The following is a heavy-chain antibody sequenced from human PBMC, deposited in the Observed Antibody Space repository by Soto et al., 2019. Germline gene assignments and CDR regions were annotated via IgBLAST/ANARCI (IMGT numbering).Heavy chain of an antibody. V-gene: IGHV3-30-3*01. CDR1: GFTFSSYA. J-gene: IGHJ4*02. CDR2: ISYDGSNK. CDR3: ARAPRYCSGGSCYLGY. Sequence: QVQLVESGGGVVQPGRSLRLSCAASGFTFSSYAMHWVRQAPGKGLEWVAVISYDGSNKYYADSVKGRFTISRDNSKNTLYLQMNSLRAEDTAVYYCARAPRYCSGGSCYLGYWGQGTLVTVSS. D-gene: IGHD2-15*01.